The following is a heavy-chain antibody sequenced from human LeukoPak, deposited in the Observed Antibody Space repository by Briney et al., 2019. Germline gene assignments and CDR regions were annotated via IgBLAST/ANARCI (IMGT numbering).Heavy chain of an antibody. CDR1: GGSISSTNSY. CDR3: ARPGNGFYDSSACYLS. Sequence: SETLSLTCNVSGGSISSTNSYWGWIRQPPGKGLEWIGSISYSGNTYHNSSLKSRVTISVDTSKNQFSLRLTSVTVADTAVYYCARPGNGFYDSSACYLSWGQGTLVTVSS. V-gene: IGHV4-39*01. CDR2: ISYSGNT. D-gene: IGHD3-22*01. J-gene: IGHJ5*02.